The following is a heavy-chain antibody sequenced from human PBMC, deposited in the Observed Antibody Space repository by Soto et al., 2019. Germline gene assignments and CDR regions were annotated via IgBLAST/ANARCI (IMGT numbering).Heavy chain of an antibody. CDR2: ISATKNYT. V-gene: IGHV3-11*05. J-gene: IGHJ4*02. Sequence: QVQLVESGGGLVKPGGSLRLSCAASGFTFSDYYMSWIRQTPGKGLEWVSYISATKNYTDYADSVTGRFTISRDNARNSVYVQMNSLGAEETARYYCARDLGSSPLWDSGGLGTLVTVSS. CDR1: GFTFSDYY. CDR3: ARDLGSSPLWDS. D-gene: IGHD6-6*01.